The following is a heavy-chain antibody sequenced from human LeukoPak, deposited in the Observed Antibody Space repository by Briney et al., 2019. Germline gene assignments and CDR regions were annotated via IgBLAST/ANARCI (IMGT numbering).Heavy chain of an antibody. Sequence: PGGSLRLSCAASGSTFSSYSMNWVRQAPGKGLEWVSSISSSSSYIYYADSVKGRFTISRDNAKNSLFLQMNSLRAEDTAVYYCARDSAACRGCAFDLWGQGTVVTVSS. D-gene: IGHD3-10*01. V-gene: IGHV3-21*01. CDR3: ARDSAACRGCAFDL. CDR1: GSTFSSYS. J-gene: IGHJ3*01. CDR2: ISSSSSYI.